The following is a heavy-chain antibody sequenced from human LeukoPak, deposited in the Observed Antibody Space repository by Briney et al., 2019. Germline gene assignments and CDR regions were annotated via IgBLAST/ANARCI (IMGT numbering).Heavy chain of an antibody. Sequence: PGGSLRLSCAASGFTFISYWMHWVRQAPGEGLVWVSRINEYGSSTDFADSVKGRFTSSRDNAKNTLYLQMNSLRAEDTAVYYCARDAPGNTALDYWGQGTLVTVSS. J-gene: IGHJ4*02. CDR3: ARDAPGNTALDY. D-gene: IGHD5-18*01. CDR1: GFTFISYW. V-gene: IGHV3-74*01. CDR2: INEYGSST.